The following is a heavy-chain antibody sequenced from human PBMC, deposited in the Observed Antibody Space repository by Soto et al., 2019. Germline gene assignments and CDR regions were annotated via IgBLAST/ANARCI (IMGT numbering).Heavy chain of an antibody. V-gene: IGHV1-69*13. D-gene: IGHD3-22*01. CDR2: IIPIFGTA. Sequence: ASVKVSCKASGGTFSSYAISWVRQAPGQGLEWMGGIIPIFGTADYAQKFQGRVTITADESTSTAYMELSSLRSEDTAVYYCARVSGFYDSSGHWFDPWGQGTLVTVSS. J-gene: IGHJ5*02. CDR1: GGTFSSYA. CDR3: ARVSGFYDSSGHWFDP.